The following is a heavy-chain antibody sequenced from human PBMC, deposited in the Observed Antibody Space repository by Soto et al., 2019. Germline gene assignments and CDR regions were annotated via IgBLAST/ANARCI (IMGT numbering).Heavy chain of an antibody. CDR2: MFYSGKN. Sequence: QLQLKESGPGLVKPSEPLSILCAVSGASIRSISYYWGGIRQSPWNGLEWIGSMFYSGKNYNNPSLKSRVSISVDTSKNQFSLKLSSVTAADTAVYYCVRHSAPFVLFEGASTHWFDPWVQGTLVTVSS. J-gene: IGHJ5*02. V-gene: IGHV4-39*01. D-gene: IGHD3-16*01. CDR3: VRHSAPFVLFEGASTHWFDP. CDR1: GASIRSISYY.